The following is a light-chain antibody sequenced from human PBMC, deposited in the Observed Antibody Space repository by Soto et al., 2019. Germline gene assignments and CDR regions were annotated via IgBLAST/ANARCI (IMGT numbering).Light chain of an antibody. CDR1: SSDVGGYIY. J-gene: IGLJ1*01. CDR3: SSYTTSSSYL. Sequence: QSVLTQPASVSGSPGQSITISCTGTSSDVGGYIYVSWYQQHPGKAPKLMIYDVTSRPSGVSYRFSGSKSGNTASLTISGLQAEDEADYYCSSYTTSSSYLFGTGTKVTLL. CDR2: DVT. V-gene: IGLV2-14*01.